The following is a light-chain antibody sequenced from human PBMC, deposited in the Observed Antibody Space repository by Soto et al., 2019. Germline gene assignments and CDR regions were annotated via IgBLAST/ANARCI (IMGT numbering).Light chain of an antibody. V-gene: IGLV1-40*01. Sequence: QSALTQPPSVSGAPGQRITISCTGSSSNIGATYDVNWYQQLPGTAPKLLIYGNNNRPSGVPDRFSGSKSGTSASLAITGLQAEDEADYHCQSYDSSLSAVVFGGGTKLTVL. CDR2: GNN. CDR3: QSYDSSLSAVV. J-gene: IGLJ2*01. CDR1: SSNIGATYD.